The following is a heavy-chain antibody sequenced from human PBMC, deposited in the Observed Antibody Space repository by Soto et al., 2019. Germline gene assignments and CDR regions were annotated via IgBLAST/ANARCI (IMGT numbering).Heavy chain of an antibody. CDR1: GDSVSSNSAA. D-gene: IGHD5-12*01. V-gene: IGHV6-1*01. Sequence: SQTLSLTCAISGDSVSSNSAAWNWIRRSPSGGLEWLGRTYYRSRWYNDYAVSVRSRITINPDTSKNQFSLQLSSVTAADTAVYYCARGGYSGYDLSRGAFDIWGQGTMVTVSS. CDR3: ARGGYSGYDLSRGAFDI. J-gene: IGHJ3*02. CDR2: TYYRSRWYN.